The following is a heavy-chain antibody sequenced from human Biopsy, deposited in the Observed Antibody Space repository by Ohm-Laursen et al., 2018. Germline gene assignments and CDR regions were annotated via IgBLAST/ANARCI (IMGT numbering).Heavy chain of an antibody. J-gene: IGHJ2*01. CDR3: ARGGLNYWYFDL. CDR2: INPNSGGT. CDR1: GFTFTNYG. Sequence: GASVKVSCKPSGFTFTNYGINWVRQAPGQGLEWMGWINPNSGGTNYAQKFQGRVTMTRDTSMSTAYMELNRLRSDDTAVYYCARGGLNYWYFDLWGRGTLVTVSS. V-gene: IGHV1-2*02. D-gene: IGHD1-26*01.